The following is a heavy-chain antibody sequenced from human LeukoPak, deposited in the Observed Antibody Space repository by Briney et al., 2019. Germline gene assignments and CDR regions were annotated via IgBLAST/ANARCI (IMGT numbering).Heavy chain of an antibody. CDR1: GFTFSSYW. Sequence: PGGSLRLSCAASGFTFSSYWMSWVRQAPGKGLEWVANIKQDGSEKYYVDSVKGRFTISRDNAKNSLYLQMNSLRAEDTAVYYCARDKMPCGGDCYSYFDYWGQGTLVTVSS. CDR2: IKQDGSEK. D-gene: IGHD2-21*02. V-gene: IGHV3-7*01. CDR3: ARDKMPCGGDCYSYFDY. J-gene: IGHJ4*02.